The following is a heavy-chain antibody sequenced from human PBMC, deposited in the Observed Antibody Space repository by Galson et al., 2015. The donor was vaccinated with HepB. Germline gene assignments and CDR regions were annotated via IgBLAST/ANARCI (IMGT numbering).Heavy chain of an antibody. CDR1: GYSFSTYW. J-gene: IGHJ6*02. CDR3: ARHRSLLLQDYYSYHALDV. CDR2: IYPGDSDT. V-gene: IGHV5-51*01. D-gene: IGHD2-15*01. Sequence: QSGAEVKKPGESLKISCKGSGYSFSTYWIAWVRQMPGKGLEWMGIIYPGDSDTRYSPSFQGQVTISVDESISTAFLQWSSLKASDTAMYYCARHRSLLLQDYYSYHALDVWGQGTTVTVSS.